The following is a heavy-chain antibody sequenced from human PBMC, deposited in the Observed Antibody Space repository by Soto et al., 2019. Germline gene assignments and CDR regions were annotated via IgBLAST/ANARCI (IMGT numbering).Heavy chain of an antibody. J-gene: IGHJ4*02. D-gene: IGHD3-10*01. V-gene: IGHV3-30*18. CDR3: AKESLDYFDSGRFYSPAFDH. CDR1: GFTFSSFA. Sequence: QVQLVESGGGVDHPGTSLRLSCVTSGFTFSSFAMDWVRQAPGKGLEWVAAISFDGRDISYRESVKGRFSISRDRFKNTVYLEMNSLRPEDTAVYYCAKESLDYFDSGRFYSPAFDHWGQGILDSVSS. CDR2: ISFDGRDI.